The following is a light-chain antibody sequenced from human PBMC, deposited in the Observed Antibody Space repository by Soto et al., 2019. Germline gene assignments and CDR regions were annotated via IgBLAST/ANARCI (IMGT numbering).Light chain of an antibody. V-gene: IGKV1-39*01. J-gene: IGKJ2*01. CDR2: GAS. Sequence: DIPMTQSPSSLSASVGDRVTITCRASQSISTYLNWYQQKPGKAPTLLIYGASNLQRGVPSRFSGSGSGTEFTLTISSLQPEDFADFYCQQSYTSPYTFGQGTNLEIK. CDR3: QQSYTSPYT. CDR1: QSISTY.